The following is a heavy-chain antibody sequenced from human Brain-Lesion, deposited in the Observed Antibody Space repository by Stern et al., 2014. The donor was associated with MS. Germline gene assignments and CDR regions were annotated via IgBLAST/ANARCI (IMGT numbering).Heavy chain of an antibody. CDR1: GLTVSSHG. CDR3: VKRGITEVRGVRLGDY. D-gene: IGHD3-10*01. Sequence: VYLEESVGGVVKPGRSLRLTCTVSGLTVSSHGMYWVRQAPGKGLEWVSVISYDGSDTYYAESVKGRFTISRDNSKNTLYLEMRSLRPEDTAVYYCVKRGITEVRGVRLGDYWGPGTLVIVSS. V-gene: IGHV3-30*18. CDR2: ISYDGSDT. J-gene: IGHJ4*02.